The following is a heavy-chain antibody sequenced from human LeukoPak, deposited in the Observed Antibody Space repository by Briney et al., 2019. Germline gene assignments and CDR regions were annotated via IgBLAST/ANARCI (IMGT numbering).Heavy chain of an antibody. J-gene: IGHJ4*02. V-gene: IGHV4-61*01. CDR1: GDSVSSSSYY. CDR3: ARARRDGYNNANYFDY. CDR2: IYYTGST. D-gene: IGHD5-24*01. Sequence: PSETLSLTCTVSGDSVSSSSYYWSWFRQPPGEGLEWIGYIYYTGSTNYNFSLKSRVTISVGTSKNQFSLKLSSVTAADTAVYYCARARRDGYNNANYFDYWGQGTLVTVSS.